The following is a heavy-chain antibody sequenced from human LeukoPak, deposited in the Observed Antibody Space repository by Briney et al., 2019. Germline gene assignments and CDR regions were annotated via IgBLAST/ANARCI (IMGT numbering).Heavy chain of an antibody. J-gene: IGHJ2*01. CDR2: INPSGGST. Sequence: ASVKVSCKASGYTFTSYYMHWVRQAPGQGLEWMGIINPSGGSTSYAQKFQGRVTMTRDMSTSTVYMELSSLRSEDTAVYYCARGASSYGQTRWYFDLWGRGTLVTVSS. V-gene: IGHV1-46*01. CDR3: ARGASSYGQTRWYFDL. CDR1: GYTFTSYY. D-gene: IGHD4-17*01.